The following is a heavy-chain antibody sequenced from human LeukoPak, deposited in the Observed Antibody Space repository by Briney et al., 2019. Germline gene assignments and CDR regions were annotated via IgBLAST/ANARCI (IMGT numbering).Heavy chain of an antibody. D-gene: IGHD5-12*01. J-gene: IGHJ6*03. CDR1: GGSISSYY. Sequence: SETLSLTCSVSGGSISSYYWSWIRQPPGKGLEWLAFIYTDGSTNYNPSLKSRVTISVDTSNNQFSLKLSSVTAADTAVYFCARTGNGYDPLYYYYYMDVWGKGTTVTVSS. CDR2: IYTDGST. CDR3: ARTGNGYDPLYYYYYMDV. V-gene: IGHV4-4*09.